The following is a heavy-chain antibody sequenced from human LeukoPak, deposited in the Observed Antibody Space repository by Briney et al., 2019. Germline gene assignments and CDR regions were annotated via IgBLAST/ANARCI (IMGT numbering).Heavy chain of an antibody. Sequence: GGSLRLSCAASGFTASSNYMSWVRQAPGKGLESGSVIYSGGSTYYADSVKGRFTISRDNSKNTLYLQMNSLRAEDTAVYYCALHRGQQWLPQFDYWGQGTLVIVSS. D-gene: IGHD6-19*01. V-gene: IGHV3-53*01. CDR1: GFTASSNY. J-gene: IGHJ4*02. CDR2: IYSGGST. CDR3: ALHRGQQWLPQFDY.